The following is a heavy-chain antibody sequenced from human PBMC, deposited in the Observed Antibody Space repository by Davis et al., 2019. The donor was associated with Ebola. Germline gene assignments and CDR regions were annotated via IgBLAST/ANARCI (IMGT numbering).Heavy chain of an antibody. J-gene: IGHJ6*04. Sequence: GESLKISCAASGFTFSSYAMHWVRQAPGKGLEWVAITSYDGSNRHYADSVKGRFTISRDNSTYTLFLQMNSLRAEDTAVYYCARSGLSFGVVKYHYGMDAWGKGTTVTVSS. CDR2: TSYDGSNR. CDR3: ARSGLSFGVVKYHYGMDA. CDR1: GFTFSSYA. D-gene: IGHD3-3*01. V-gene: IGHV3-30-3*01.